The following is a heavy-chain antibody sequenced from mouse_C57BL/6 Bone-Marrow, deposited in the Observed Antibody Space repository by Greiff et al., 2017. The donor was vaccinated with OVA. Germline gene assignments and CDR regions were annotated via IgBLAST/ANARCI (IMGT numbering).Heavy chain of an antibody. Sequence: EVKLMESGGGLVQPGGSLSLSCAASGFTFTDYYMSWVRQPPGKALEWLGFIRNKANGYTTEYSASVKGRFTISRDNSQSILYLQMNALRAEDSATYYCARYPGDGNDWYFDVWGTGTTVTVSS. CDR1: GFTFTDYY. V-gene: IGHV7-3*01. D-gene: IGHD2-1*01. CDR3: ARYPGDGNDWYFDV. CDR2: IRNKANGYTT. J-gene: IGHJ1*03.